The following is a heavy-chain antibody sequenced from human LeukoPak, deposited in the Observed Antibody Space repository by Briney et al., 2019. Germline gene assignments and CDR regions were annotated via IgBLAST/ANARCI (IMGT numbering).Heavy chain of an antibody. CDR2: ISYSGST. Sequence: KSSETLSLTCTVSGGSISSYYWSWIRQPPGKGLEWIGYISYSGSTNYNPSLKSRVTISVDTSKNKFSLKLSSVTAADTAVYYCASGMGATRPFDYWGQGTLVTVSS. V-gene: IGHV4-59*01. J-gene: IGHJ4*02. D-gene: IGHD1-26*01. CDR1: GGSISSYY. CDR3: ASGMGATRPFDY.